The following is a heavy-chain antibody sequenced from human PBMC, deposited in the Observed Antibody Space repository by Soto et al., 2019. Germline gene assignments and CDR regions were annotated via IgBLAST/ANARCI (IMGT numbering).Heavy chain of an antibody. D-gene: IGHD3-9*01. V-gene: IGHV1-69*13. CDR1: GGTFSSYA. CDR2: IIPIFGTA. J-gene: IGHJ4*02. Sequence: SVKVSCKASGGTFSSYAISWVRQAPGQGLEWMGGIIPIFGTANYAQKFQGRVTITADESTSTAYMELSSLRSEDTAVYYCARHYDILTGYYPRFDYWGQGTLVTVSS. CDR3: ARHYDILTGYYPRFDY.